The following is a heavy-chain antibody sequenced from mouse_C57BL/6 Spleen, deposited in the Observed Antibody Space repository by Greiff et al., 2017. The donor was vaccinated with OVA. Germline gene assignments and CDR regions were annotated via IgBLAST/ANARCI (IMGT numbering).Heavy chain of an antibody. V-gene: IGHV1-82*01. J-gene: IGHJ2*01. CDR3: ARGDSSGYEY. CDR1: GYAFSSSW. D-gene: IGHD3-2*02. Sequence: VKLQESGPELVKPGASVKISCKASGYAFSSSWMNWVKQRPGKGLEWIGRIYPGDGDTNYNGKFKGKATLTANKSSSTAYMQRSSLTSEDAAVYFCARGDSSGYEYWGKGTTLTVSS. CDR2: IYPGDGDT.